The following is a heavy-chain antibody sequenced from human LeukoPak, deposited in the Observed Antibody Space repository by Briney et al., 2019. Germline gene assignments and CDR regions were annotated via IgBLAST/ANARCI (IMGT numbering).Heavy chain of an antibody. D-gene: IGHD3-10*01. CDR3: AKDGVLQNREYYYYYYMDV. Sequence: QSGGSLRLSCAASGFTFSSYGMHWVRQAPGMELEWVACIRYDRTNKYYADSVKGRFTIYRYNSKNTLYLQMNSLRAEDTAVYYCAKDGVLQNREYYYYYYMDVWGKGTTVTVSS. V-gene: IGHV3-30*02. J-gene: IGHJ6*03. CDR2: IRYDRTNK. CDR1: GFTFSSYG.